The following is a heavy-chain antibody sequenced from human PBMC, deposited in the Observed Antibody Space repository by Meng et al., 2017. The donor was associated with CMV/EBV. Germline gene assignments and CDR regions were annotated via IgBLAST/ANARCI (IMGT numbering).Heavy chain of an antibody. V-gene: IGHV3-21*01. CDR2: ISSSSSYI. CDR1: GFTFSSYS. J-gene: IGHJ6*02. D-gene: IGHD3-3*01. Sequence: GESLKISCAASGFTFSSYSMNWVRQAPGKGLEWVSSISSSSSYIYYADTVKGRFTISRDNAKNSLYLQMNSLRAEDTAVYYCARVPTYYDFWSDRYPSYYYGMDVWGQGTTVTVSS. CDR3: ARVPTYYDFWSDRYPSYYYGMDV.